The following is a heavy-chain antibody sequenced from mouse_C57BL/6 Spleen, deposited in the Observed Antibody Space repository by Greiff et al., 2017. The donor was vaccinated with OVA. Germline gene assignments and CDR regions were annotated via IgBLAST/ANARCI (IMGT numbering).Heavy chain of an antibody. CDR3: AQITTVVAR. V-gene: IGHV1-26*01. Sequence: EVQLQQSGPELVKPGASVKISCKASGYTFTDYYMNWVKQSHGKSLEWIGDINPNNGGTSYNQKFKGKATLTVDKSSSTAYMELRSLTSEDSAVYYCAQITTVVARWGQGTTLTGSS. J-gene: IGHJ2*01. CDR1: GYTFTDYY. CDR2: INPNNGGT. D-gene: IGHD1-1*01.